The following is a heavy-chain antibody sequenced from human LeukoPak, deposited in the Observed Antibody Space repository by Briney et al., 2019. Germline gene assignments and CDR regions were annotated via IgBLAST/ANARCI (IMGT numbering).Heavy chain of an antibody. Sequence: PGGSLRLSCAASGFTFSSYSMNWVRQAPGKGLEWVSYISSSSSTIYYADSVKGRFTISRDNAKSSLYLQMNSLRAEDTAVYYCAKTYYDFWSGYSDYWGQGTLATVSS. V-gene: IGHV3-48*01. D-gene: IGHD3-3*01. CDR1: GFTFSSYS. CDR2: ISSSSSTI. J-gene: IGHJ4*02. CDR3: AKTYYDFWSGYSDY.